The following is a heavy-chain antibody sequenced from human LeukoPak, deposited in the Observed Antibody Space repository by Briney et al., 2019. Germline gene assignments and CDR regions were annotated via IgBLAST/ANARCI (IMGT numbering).Heavy chain of an antibody. Sequence: GASVKVSCKASGYTFTSYYMHWVRQAPGQGLEWMGWINPNSGGTNYAQKFQGWVTMTRDTSISTAYMELSRLRSDDTAVYYCARDMSPTNDYYGMDVWGQGTTVTVSS. CDR3: ARDMSPTNDYYGMDV. V-gene: IGHV1-2*04. CDR1: GYTFTSYY. J-gene: IGHJ6*02. CDR2: INPNSGGT.